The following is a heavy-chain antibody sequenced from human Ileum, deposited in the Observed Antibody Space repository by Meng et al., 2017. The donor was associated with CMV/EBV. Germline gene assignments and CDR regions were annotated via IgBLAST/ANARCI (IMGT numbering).Heavy chain of an antibody. J-gene: IGHJ4*02. V-gene: IGHV3-11*01. CDR1: GFSFGAYY. Sequence: LRLAGAASGFSFGAYYMTWVRQAPGKGLEWVSYITGSGDIIYYADSVKGRFTISRDNAKSSLYLEINSLRAEDTAVYYCARGNYGFDYWGQGTLVTVSS. CDR2: ITGSGDII. D-gene: IGHD4-17*01. CDR3: ARGNYGFDY.